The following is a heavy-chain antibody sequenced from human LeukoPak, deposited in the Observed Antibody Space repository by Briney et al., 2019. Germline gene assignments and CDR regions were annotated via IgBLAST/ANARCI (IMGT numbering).Heavy chain of an antibody. D-gene: IGHD3-16*01. CDR3: ARDTSGGARLGY. J-gene: IGHJ4*02. CDR1: GYTFTGYF. V-gene: IGHV1-2*02. Sequence: ASVKVSCKASGYTFTGYFIHWVRQPPGQGLEWMGWVDPDSGGTNYAQKFQGRVTLTRDTSVNTAHMELSRLTSDDTAIYFCARDTSGGARLGYWGQGTLVSVSS. CDR2: VDPDSGGT.